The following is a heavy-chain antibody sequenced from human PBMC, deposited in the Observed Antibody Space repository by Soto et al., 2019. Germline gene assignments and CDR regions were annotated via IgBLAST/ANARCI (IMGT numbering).Heavy chain of an antibody. Sequence: PGGSLRLSCAASGFTFSSYGMHWVRQTPGKGLEWVAVISHDGNQKYYADFAKGRFTISRDNARNTLHLQMNSLRPEDTAFFYCVKATLPTAIKFGVDSWGQGTLVTVSS. CDR1: GFTFSSYG. J-gene: IGHJ5*01. CDR3: VKATLPTAIKFGVDS. D-gene: IGHD2-2*01. CDR2: ISHDGNQK. V-gene: IGHV3-30*18.